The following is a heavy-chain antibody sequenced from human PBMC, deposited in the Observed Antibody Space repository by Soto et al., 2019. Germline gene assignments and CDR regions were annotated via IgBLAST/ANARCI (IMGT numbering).Heavy chain of an antibody. J-gene: IGHJ4*02. V-gene: IGHV4-30-4*01. CDR3: ALAFDIFTRYYFAY. CDR2: IYYSGST. D-gene: IGHD3-9*01. Sequence: SETLSLTCSVSGGSISSGDYYWSWIRQPPGKGLEWIGYIYYSGSTYYNPSPKSRVTISVDTSKNQSSLKLRTVTAADTAVYYCALAFDIFTRYYFAYWGQGTLVTVYS. CDR1: GGSISSGDYY.